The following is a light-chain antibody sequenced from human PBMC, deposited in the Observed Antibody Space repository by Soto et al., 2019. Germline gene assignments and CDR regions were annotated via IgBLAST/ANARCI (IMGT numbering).Light chain of an antibody. Sequence: EIVLTQSPGTLSLSPGERATLSCRASQSFSSYLAWYQQKPGQAPRLLIYDASKRATGIPASFSGRGSGTDFTLSISSLEPEDFAVYYCQQRSNWPPVITFGQGTRLEIK. CDR3: QQRSNWPPVIT. V-gene: IGKV3-11*01. CDR1: QSFSSY. J-gene: IGKJ5*01. CDR2: DAS.